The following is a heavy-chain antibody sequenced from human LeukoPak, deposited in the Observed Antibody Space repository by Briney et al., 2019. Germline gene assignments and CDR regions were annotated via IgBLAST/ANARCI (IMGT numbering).Heavy chain of an antibody. V-gene: IGHV4-59*02. Sequence: SETLSLTCAVSGASVSNSHWNWIRHFPGKGLEWIGCLSYTGKTYYNPSLSSRVTISLGTSNNQVSLKLKSVTAADTAVYYCSEGYFEPFAHWGPGTLVTVSS. CDR2: LSYTGKT. D-gene: IGHD2/OR15-2a*01. J-gene: IGHJ4*02. CDR3: SEGYFEPFAH. CDR1: GASVSNSH.